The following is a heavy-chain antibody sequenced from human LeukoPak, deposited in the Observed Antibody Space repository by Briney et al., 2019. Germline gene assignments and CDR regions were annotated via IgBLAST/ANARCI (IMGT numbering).Heavy chain of an antibody. D-gene: IGHD3-10*01. CDR2: IYHSGST. V-gene: IGHV4-38-2*02. CDR3: ARDYRGIRRAGHGFDI. J-gene: IGHJ3*02. Sequence: SETLSLTCAVSDYSISSDYFWGWIRQPPGKGLEWIGNIYHSGSTYYNPSLKSRVTISVATSKNQFSLNLSSVTAADTAVYYCARDYRGIRRAGHGFDIWGQGTMVTVSS. CDR1: DYSISSDYF.